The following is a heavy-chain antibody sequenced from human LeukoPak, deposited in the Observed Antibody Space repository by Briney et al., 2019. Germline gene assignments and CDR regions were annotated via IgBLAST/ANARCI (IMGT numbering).Heavy chain of an antibody. J-gene: IGHJ6*03. V-gene: IGHV4-59*01. CDR2: IYYSGGT. Sequence: SETLSLTCTVSGGSISSYYWSWIRQPPGKGLEWIGCIYYSGGTNYNPSLKSRVTISVDTSKNQFSLKLSSVTAADTAVYYCAKDSGGNQFSYCMDVWGKGTTVTVSS. CDR3: AKDSGGNQFSYCMDV. CDR1: GGSISSYY. D-gene: IGHD4-23*01.